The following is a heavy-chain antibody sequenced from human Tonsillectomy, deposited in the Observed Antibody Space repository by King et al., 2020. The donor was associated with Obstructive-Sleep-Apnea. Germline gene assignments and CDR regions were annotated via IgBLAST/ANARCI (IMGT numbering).Heavy chain of an antibody. CDR2: INGGNGNT. CDR3: ARDGYTSGWYHSRFDY. J-gene: IGHJ4*02. Sequence: QLVQSGAEVKKPGASVKVSCKASGYTFIHYAIHWVRQAPGQRLEWMGWINGGNGNTKYSQKFQGRVTITRDTSASTAYMEVSSLTSEDTALYYCARDGYTSGWYHSRFDYWGQGTLVTVSS. CDR1: GYTFIHYA. V-gene: IGHV1-3*01. D-gene: IGHD6-13*01.